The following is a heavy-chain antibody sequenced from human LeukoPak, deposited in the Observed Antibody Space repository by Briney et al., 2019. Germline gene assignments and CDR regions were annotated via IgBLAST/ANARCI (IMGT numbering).Heavy chain of an antibody. CDR1: GGSISNYY. J-gene: IGHJ2*01. CDR3: ARGGGTWYFDL. D-gene: IGHD1-1*01. Sequence: SETLSLTCNVSGGSISNYYWTWIRQPPGKGLEWIGYIYYSGSTNYNPSLKSRVTISVDTSKNQFSLKLSSVTAADTAVYYCARGGGTWYFDLWGRGTLVTVSA. CDR2: IYYSGST. V-gene: IGHV4-59*01.